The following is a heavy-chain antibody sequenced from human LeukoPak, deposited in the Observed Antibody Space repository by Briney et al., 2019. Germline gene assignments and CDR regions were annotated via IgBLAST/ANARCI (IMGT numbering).Heavy chain of an antibody. D-gene: IGHD2/OR15-2a*01. CDR1: GYSFTASW. Sequence: GESLIISCKASGYSFTASWIGWVRQMPGKGLEWMGIIYPGDSDTGYSPSFQGQVTISVDKSVSTAYLQWRSLKASDSAIYFCARRIAGSGSDYWGQGTLVTVSS. CDR3: ARRIAGSGSDY. J-gene: IGHJ4*02. V-gene: IGHV5-51*01. CDR2: IYPGDSDT.